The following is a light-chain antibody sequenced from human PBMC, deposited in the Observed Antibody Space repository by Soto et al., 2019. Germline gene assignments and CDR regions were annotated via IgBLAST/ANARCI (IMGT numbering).Light chain of an antibody. J-gene: IGKJ1*01. CDR1: QSIGTY. Sequence: EVVLTQSPVTLSLSPGERATLSCRASQSIGTYLAWYQQKPDQAPRLLIYHASYRATGIPARFSGSGYGTDFTLTISGLEPEDFAVYYCQQRSGWTRPFGKGTKVEVK. CDR2: HAS. V-gene: IGKV3-11*01. CDR3: QQRSGWTRP.